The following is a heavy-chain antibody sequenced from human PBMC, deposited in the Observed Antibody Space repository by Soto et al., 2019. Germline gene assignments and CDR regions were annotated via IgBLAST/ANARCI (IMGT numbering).Heavy chain of an antibody. Sequence: SETLSLTCAVYGGSFSGYYWSWIRQPPGKGLEWIGEINHSGSTNYNQSLKSRVTISVETTKNQFSLKMSSVTAADTAVYYCARGRGNTAMGAYYYYGMDVWGQGTTVTVSS. CDR3: ARGRGNTAMGAYYYYGMDV. V-gene: IGHV4-34*01. CDR1: GGSFSGYY. CDR2: INHSGST. J-gene: IGHJ6*02. D-gene: IGHD5-18*01.